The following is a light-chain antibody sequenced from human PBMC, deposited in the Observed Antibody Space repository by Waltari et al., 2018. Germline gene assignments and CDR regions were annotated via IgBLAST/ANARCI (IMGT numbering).Light chain of an antibody. V-gene: IGLV2-14*01. Sequence: QSALTQPASVSGSPGQSITIPCTGTSSDVGGYSYVSWYQQHPGKAPKLMIYDVSNRPSGVSNRFSGSKSGNTASLTISGLQAEDEADYYCSSYTSSSTRVFGTGTKVTVL. CDR2: DVS. CDR3: SSYTSSSTRV. J-gene: IGLJ1*01. CDR1: SSDVGGYSY.